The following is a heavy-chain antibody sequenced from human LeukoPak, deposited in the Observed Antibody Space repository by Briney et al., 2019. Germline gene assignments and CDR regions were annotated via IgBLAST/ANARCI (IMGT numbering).Heavy chain of an antibody. CDR2: IRYDGSNK. V-gene: IGHV3-30*02. Sequence: TGGSLRLSCAASGFTFSSYGMHWVRQAPGKGLEWVAFIRYDGSNKYYADSVKGRFTTSRDNSKNTLYLQMNSLRAEDTAVYYCAKAPPPGESTSFGAFDIWGQGTMVTVSS. D-gene: IGHD3-10*01. J-gene: IGHJ3*02. CDR3: AKAPPPGESTSFGAFDI. CDR1: GFTFSSYG.